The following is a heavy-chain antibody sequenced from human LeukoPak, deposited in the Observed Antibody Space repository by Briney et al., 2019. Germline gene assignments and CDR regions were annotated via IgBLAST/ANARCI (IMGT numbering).Heavy chain of an antibody. Sequence: SETLSLTCAVYGGSPSGYYWSWIRQPPGKGLEWIGEINHSGSTNYNPSLKSRVTISVDTSKNQFSLKLSSVTAADTAVYYCASRGDYDMRFDPWGQGTLVTVSS. D-gene: IGHD4-17*01. CDR2: INHSGST. CDR3: ASRGDYDMRFDP. CDR1: GGSPSGYY. V-gene: IGHV4-34*01. J-gene: IGHJ5*02.